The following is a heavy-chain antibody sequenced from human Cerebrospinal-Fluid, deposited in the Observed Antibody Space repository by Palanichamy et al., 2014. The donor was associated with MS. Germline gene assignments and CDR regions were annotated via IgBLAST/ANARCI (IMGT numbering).Heavy chain of an antibody. Sequence: VQLQESGPGLVKPSETLSLTCTVSGGSISSYYWSWIWQPPGKGLEWIGYIYYSGSTNYNPSLKSRVTISVDTSKNQFSLKLSSVTAADTAFYYCARVRSGWYYFDYWGQGTLLTVSS. CDR3: ARVRSGWYYFDY. CDR1: GGSISSYY. D-gene: IGHD6-19*01. V-gene: IGHV4-59*01. CDR2: IYYSGST. J-gene: IGHJ4*02.